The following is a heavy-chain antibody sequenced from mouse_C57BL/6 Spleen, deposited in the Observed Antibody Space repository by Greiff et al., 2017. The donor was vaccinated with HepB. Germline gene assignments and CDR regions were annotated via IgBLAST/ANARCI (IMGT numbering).Heavy chain of an antibody. D-gene: IGHD1-1*01. CDR2: ISSGSSTF. CDR1: GFTFSDYG. V-gene: IGHV5-17*01. Sequence: EVKLVESGGGLVKPGGSLKLSCAASGFTFSDYGMHWVRRAPEKGLEWVAYISSGSSTFYYADTVKGGFTISRDNAKNTLFLQMTSLRSEDTAMYYCARRYYGSSYGAMDYWGQGTSVTVSS. CDR3: ARRYYGSSYGAMDY. J-gene: IGHJ4*01.